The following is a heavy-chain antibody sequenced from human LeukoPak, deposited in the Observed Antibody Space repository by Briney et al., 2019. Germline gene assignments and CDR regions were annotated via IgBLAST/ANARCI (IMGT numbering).Heavy chain of an antibody. CDR2: VNPNSGNT. D-gene: IGHD4-23*01. CDR3: ARARGNPKYYYYYMDV. CDR1: GYTFTSYD. V-gene: IGHV1-8*01. Sequence: ASVKVSCKASGYTFTSYDINWVRQATGQGLEWMGWVNPNSGNTGYAQKFQGRVSMSRITSISTAYMELSRLRSDDTAVYYCARARGNPKYYYYYMDVWGKGTTVTVSS. J-gene: IGHJ6*03.